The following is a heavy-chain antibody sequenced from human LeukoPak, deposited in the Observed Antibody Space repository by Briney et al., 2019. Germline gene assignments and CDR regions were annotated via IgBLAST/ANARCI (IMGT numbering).Heavy chain of an antibody. CDR3: ARDPGRSSWSDNWFDP. Sequence: ASVKVSCKASGYTFTSYYMHWVRQAPGQGLEWMGWISAYNGNTNYAQKLQGRVTMTTDTSTSTAYMELRSLRSDDTAVYYCARDPGRSSWSDNWFDPWGQGTLVTVSS. D-gene: IGHD6-13*01. CDR2: ISAYNGNT. V-gene: IGHV1-18*04. J-gene: IGHJ5*02. CDR1: GYTFTSYY.